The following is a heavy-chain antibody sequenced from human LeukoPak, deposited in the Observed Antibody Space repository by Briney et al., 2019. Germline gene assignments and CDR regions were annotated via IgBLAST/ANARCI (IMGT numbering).Heavy chain of an antibody. CDR1: GVSISSSNSY. CDR2: IYYSGST. V-gene: IGHV4-39*01. D-gene: IGHD6-13*01. J-gene: IGHJ4*02. CDR3: ALYSSLFDY. Sequence: SETLSLTCAVYGVSISSSNSYWGWIRQPPGRGLEWIGNIYYSGSTSYNPSLKSRVTISVDTSNNEFSLNLSSVTAADTAVYYCALYSSLFDYWGQGTLVTVSS.